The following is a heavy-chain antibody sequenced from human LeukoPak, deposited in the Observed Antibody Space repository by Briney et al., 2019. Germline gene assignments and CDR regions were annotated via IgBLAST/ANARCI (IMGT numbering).Heavy chain of an antibody. Sequence: GGSLRLSCAASRFTFSTYSMNWVRQAPGKGLEWVSSISSDSNYIYYADSLKGRFTISRDNAKNSLYLQMISLRAGDTAVYYCARVAFGLYVMDVWGQGTTVTVSS. V-gene: IGHV3-21*01. CDR3: ARVAFGLYVMDV. J-gene: IGHJ6*02. CDR2: ISSDSNYI. CDR1: RFTFSTYS. D-gene: IGHD3/OR15-3a*01.